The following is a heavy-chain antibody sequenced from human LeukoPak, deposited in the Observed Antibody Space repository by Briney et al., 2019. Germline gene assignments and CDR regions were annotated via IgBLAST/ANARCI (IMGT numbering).Heavy chain of an antibody. CDR3: ANLHGDYRDY. D-gene: IGHD4-17*01. J-gene: IGHJ4*02. CDR2: ISWNSGNI. Sequence: PGGSLRLSCAASGFTFGDYAVHWVRQAPGKGLEWVSGISWNSGNIGYSDSVKGRFTISRDNAKNSLYLEMNSLRPEDTALYYCANLHGDYRDYWGQGTLVTVSS. V-gene: IGHV3-9*01. CDR1: GFTFGDYA.